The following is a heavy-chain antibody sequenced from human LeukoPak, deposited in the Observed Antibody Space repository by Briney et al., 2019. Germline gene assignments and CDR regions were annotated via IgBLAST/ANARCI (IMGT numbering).Heavy chain of an antibody. CDR2: MNPNSDNT. CDR1: GYTFTSYD. CDR3: ARGPLDSSSTFDY. V-gene: IGHV1-8*01. D-gene: IGHD6-6*01. Sequence: VASVKVSCKASGYTFTSYDINWVRQATGQGLEWMGWMNPNSDNTGYAQKFQGRVTMTRNTSISTAYMELSSLRSEDTAVYYCARGPLDSSSTFDYWGQGTLVTVSS. J-gene: IGHJ4*02.